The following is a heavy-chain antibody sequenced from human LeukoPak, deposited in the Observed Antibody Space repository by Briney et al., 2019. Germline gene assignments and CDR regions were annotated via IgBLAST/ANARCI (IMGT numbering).Heavy chain of an antibody. CDR3: AREDCCGGGCYYY. CDR2: IYAIGST. CDR1: AGSISTYF. J-gene: IGHJ4*02. V-gene: IGHV4-4*08. Sequence: SETLSLTCTVSAGSISTYFWYWVRQPPGKGLEWIGYIYAIGSTKYNLSPKSRVTISLEKSKNQFSLRLTSLTAADTAGYYCAREDCCGGGCYYYWVQGTLVTVSS. D-gene: IGHD2-15*01.